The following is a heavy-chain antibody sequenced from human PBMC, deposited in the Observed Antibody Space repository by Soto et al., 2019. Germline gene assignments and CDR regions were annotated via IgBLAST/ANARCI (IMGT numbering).Heavy chain of an antibody. J-gene: IGHJ4*02. CDR2: MTGNGDNI. V-gene: IGHV3-64*07. CDR3: ARDNACVQFDI. Sequence: EEQLVESGGGLVQPGGSLRLSCAAPGFSISRHTMHWVRQAPGRGLEYVSSMTGNGDNIYYAESVRGSFTIFRVNSKNTLYLQMRSLRLDVMAIYYSARDNACVQFDIRGQGALVTVSS. D-gene: IGHD1-1*01. CDR1: GFSISRHT.